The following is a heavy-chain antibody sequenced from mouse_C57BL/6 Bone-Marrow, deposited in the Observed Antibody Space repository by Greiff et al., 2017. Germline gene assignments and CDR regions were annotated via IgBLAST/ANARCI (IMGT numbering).Heavy chain of an antibody. CDR3: ARTHRSLTGPGYWYFDV. J-gene: IGHJ1*03. CDR1: GYTFTSYD. Sequence: VKLVESGPELVKPGASVKLSCKASGYTFTSYDINWVKQRPGQGLEWIGWIYPRDGSTKYNEKFKGKATLTVDTSSSTAYMELHSLTSEDSAVYFCARTHRSLTGPGYWYFDVWGTGTTVTVSS. D-gene: IGHD4-1*01. CDR2: IYPRDGST. V-gene: IGHV1-85*01.